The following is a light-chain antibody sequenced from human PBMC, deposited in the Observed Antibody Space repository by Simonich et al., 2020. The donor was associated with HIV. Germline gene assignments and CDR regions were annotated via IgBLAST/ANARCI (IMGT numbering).Light chain of an antibody. Sequence: DIVMTQSPDSLAWSLGERATINCKSSKSVLYSSNNKNYLAWYQKKPGQPPKLLIYWASTRESGVPDRLSGSGSGTDFTLTISSLQAEDVAVYYCQQYYSTPLTFGGGTKVEIK. J-gene: IGKJ4*01. CDR1: KSVLYSSNNKNY. CDR2: WAS. CDR3: QQYYSTPLT. V-gene: IGKV4-1*01.